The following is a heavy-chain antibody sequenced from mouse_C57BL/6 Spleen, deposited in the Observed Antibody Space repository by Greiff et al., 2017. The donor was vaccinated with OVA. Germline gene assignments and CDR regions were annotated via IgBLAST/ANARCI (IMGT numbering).Heavy chain of an antibody. J-gene: IGHJ4*01. CDR1: GFNIKDDY. CDR2: IDPENGDT. V-gene: IGHV14-4*01. D-gene: IGHD1-1*01. Sequence: EVKLMESGAELVRPGASVKLSCTASGFNIKDDYMHWVKQRPEQGLEWIGWIDPENGDTEYASKFQGKATITADTSSNTAYLQLSSLTSEDTAVYYCTTRYGSSYAMDYWGQGTSVTVSS. CDR3: TTRYGSSYAMDY.